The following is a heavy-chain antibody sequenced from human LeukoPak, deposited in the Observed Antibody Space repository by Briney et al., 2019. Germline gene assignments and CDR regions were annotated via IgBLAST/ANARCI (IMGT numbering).Heavy chain of an antibody. CDR1: GFTVSSNY. J-gene: IGHJ6*04. CDR3: ARVNFAAAAMDV. V-gene: IGHV3-53*05. CDR2: IYSGGST. Sequence: GGSLRLSCAASGFTVSSNYMSWVRQAPGKGLEWVSVIYSGGSTYYADSAKGRFTISRDNSKNTLYLQMNSLRAEDTAVYYCARVNFAAAAMDVWGKGTTVTVSS. D-gene: IGHD6-13*01.